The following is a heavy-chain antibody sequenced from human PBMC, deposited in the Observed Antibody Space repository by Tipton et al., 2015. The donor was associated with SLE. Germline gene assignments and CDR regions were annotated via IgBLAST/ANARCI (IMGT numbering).Heavy chain of an antibody. V-gene: IGHV4-61*01. CDR2: IYYTGNT. J-gene: IGHJ5*02. Sequence: TLSLTCTVSGGSVSSGSYYWSWIRQPPGKGLEWIGYIYYTGNTNYNPSLKSRVTISADTSKDQFSLRLSSVTAADTAMYFCAGGGPLNYWFDPWGRGTLVTVSS. D-gene: IGHD2-15*01. CDR3: AGGGPLNYWFDP. CDR1: GGSVSSGSYY.